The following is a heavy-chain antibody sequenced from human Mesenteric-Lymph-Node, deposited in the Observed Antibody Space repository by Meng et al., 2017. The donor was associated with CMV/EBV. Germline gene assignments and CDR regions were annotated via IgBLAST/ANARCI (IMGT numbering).Heavy chain of an antibody. CDR2: IRSKAYSWTT. CDR3: TRVTYFWSGFDVDYFDY. V-gene: IGHV3-49*02. J-gene: IGHJ4*02. D-gene: IGHD3-3*01. Sequence: GESLKISCAASGFPFRNAWMSWVRQAPGKGLEWVGFIRSKAYSWTTEYAASVKGRFTISRDDSKSIAYLQVNSLKTEDTAVYYCTRVTYFWSGFDVDYFDYWGQGTLVTVSS. CDR1: GFPFRNAW.